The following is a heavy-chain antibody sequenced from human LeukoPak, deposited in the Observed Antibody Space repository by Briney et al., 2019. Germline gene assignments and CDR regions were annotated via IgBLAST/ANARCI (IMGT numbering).Heavy chain of an antibody. CDR2: ISYDGSNR. CDR3: AKGSAGTGTLLTPPDC. V-gene: IGHV3-30*18. J-gene: IGHJ4*02. CDR1: RFTFSDYG. Sequence: GGSLRLSCAASRFTFSDYGIHWLGQAPGKGLEWVAIISYDGSNRYYADSVKGRFTISRDNSKNTLYLQMNSLRAEDTAVYYCAKGSAGTGTLLTPPDCWGQGTLVTVSS. D-gene: IGHD6-19*01.